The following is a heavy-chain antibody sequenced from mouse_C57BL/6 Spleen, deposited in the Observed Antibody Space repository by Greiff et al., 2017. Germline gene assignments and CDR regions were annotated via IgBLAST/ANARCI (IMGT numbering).Heavy chain of an antibody. CDR1: GYTFTSYW. CDR3: ARDYYGSSPY. Sequence: QVQLQQPGAELVRPGSSVKLSCKASGYTFTSYWMHWVKQRPIQGLEWIGNIDPSDSETHYNQKFKDKATLAVDKSSSTAYMQLSSLTSEDSAVYYCARDYYGSSPYWGQGTTLTVSS. CDR2: IDPSDSET. J-gene: IGHJ2*01. V-gene: IGHV1-52*01. D-gene: IGHD1-1*01.